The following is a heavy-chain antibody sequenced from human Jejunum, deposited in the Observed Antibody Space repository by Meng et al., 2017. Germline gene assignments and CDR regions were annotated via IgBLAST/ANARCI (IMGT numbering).Heavy chain of an antibody. CDR2: IHYSGST. CDR3: ARGNGWHDY. D-gene: IGHD6-19*01. CDR1: SASMNPYY. J-gene: IGHJ4*02. Sequence: QMQLQGSGPGLVQPSETLSLTCTVSSASMNPYYWSWIRQPPGKGLEWIGYIHYSGSTDYNPSLQSRLTISVDTSKNHFSLKLMSVTAADTAVYYCARGNGWHDYWGQGTLVTVSS. V-gene: IGHV4-59*01.